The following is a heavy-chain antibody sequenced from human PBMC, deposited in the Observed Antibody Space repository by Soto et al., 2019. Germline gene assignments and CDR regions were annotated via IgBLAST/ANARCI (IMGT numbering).Heavy chain of an antibody. Sequence: QVQLVQSGAEVKKPGASVKVSCKASGYTFTSYGISWVRQAPGQGLEWMGWISAYNGNTNYAQKLQGRVTMTTDTSTSPGYMEVRSLRSDDTAVYYCAGGGGVLRFLEWLPSGMDVWGQGTTVTVSS. D-gene: IGHD3-3*01. CDR1: GYTFTSYG. V-gene: IGHV1-18*01. CDR3: AGGGGVLRFLEWLPSGMDV. J-gene: IGHJ6*02. CDR2: ISAYNGNT.